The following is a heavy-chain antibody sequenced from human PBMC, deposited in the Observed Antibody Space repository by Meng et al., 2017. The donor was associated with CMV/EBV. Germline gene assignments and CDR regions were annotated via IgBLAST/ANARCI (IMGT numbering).Heavy chain of an antibody. J-gene: IGHJ3*02. CDR2: INSDGNST. CDR1: GFTFSSYW. CDR3: ASLGSSSTFDI. D-gene: IGHD6-6*01. V-gene: IGHV3-74*01. Sequence: GESLKISCAASGFTFSSYWMNWVRQAPGKGLVWVSGINSDGNSTRYVDSVQGRFSISRDNAKNTLFLQMNGLSDDDTAVYYCASLGSSSTFDIWGQGTMVTVSS.